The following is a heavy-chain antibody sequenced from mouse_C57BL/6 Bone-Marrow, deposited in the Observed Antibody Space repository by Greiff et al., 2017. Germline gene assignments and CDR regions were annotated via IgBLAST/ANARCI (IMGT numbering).Heavy chain of an antibody. J-gene: IGHJ2*01. Sequence: QVQLQQPGAELVMPGASVKLFCKASGYTFTSYWMHWVKQRPGQGLEWIGEIDPSDSYTNYNQKFKGKSTLTVDKSSSTAYMQLSSLTSEDSAVYYCARDGYGSSYAVFDYWGQGTTLTVSS. D-gene: IGHD1-1*01. CDR2: IDPSDSYT. CDR3: ARDGYGSSYAVFDY. V-gene: IGHV1-69*01. CDR1: GYTFTSYW.